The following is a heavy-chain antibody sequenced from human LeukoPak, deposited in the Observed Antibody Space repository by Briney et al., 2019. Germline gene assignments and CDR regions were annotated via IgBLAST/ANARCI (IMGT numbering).Heavy chain of an antibody. CDR3: ARSYSVSYYPY. V-gene: IGHV4-59*08. CDR1: GGPFSRNY. J-gene: IGHJ4*02. CDR2: IYYSGTT. Sequence: PSETLTLTCTVSGGPFSRNYWSWIRQPPGKGLEWIGYIYYSGTTSYNPSLKSRVTISEDTSKNQSSLKLSPVTAEDTAVYYCARSYSVSYYPYWRQGTVVSVS. D-gene: IGHD1-26*01.